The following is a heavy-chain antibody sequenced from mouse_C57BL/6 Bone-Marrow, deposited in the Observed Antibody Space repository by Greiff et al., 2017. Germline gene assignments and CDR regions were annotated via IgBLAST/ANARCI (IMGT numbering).Heavy chain of an antibody. V-gene: IGHV7-1*01. CDR2: SRNKANDYTT. CDR1: GFTFSDFY. D-gene: IGHD4-1*01. Sequence: EVKLVESGGGLVQSGRSLRLSCATSGFTFSDFYMEWVRQAPGKGLEWIAASRNKANDYTTEYSASVKGRFIVSRDTSQSILYLQMNALRAEDTAIYYCAREAELGPFDYWGQGTTLTVSS. J-gene: IGHJ2*01. CDR3: AREAELGPFDY.